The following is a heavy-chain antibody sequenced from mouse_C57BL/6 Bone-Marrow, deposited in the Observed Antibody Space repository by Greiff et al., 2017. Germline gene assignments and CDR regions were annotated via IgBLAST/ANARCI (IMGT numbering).Heavy chain of an antibody. V-gene: IGHV1-72*01. J-gene: IGHJ3*01. CDR2: IDPNSGGT. Sequence: QVQLKQPGAELVKPGASVKLSCKASGYTFTSYWMHWVKQRPGRGLEWIGRIDPNSGGTKYNEKFKSKATLTVDKPSSTAYMQLSSLTSEDSAVYYCARANWDWFAYWGQWTLVTVSA. D-gene: IGHD4-1*01. CDR1: GYTFTSYW. CDR3: ARANWDWFAY.